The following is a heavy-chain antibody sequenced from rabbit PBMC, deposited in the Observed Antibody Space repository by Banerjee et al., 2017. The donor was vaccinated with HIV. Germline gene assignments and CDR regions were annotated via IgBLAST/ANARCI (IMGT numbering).Heavy chain of an antibody. CDR1: GFSFSSSYW. CDR2: IYAGSSGTT. D-gene: IGHD6-1*01. Sequence: QEQLEESGGDLVKPEGSLTLTCTASGFSFSSSYWICWVRQAPGKGLEWIACIYAGSSGTTYYASWAKGRFTISKTSSTTVTLQMTSLTAADTATYFCARGDASAGYGYALWGPGTLVTVS. CDR3: ARGDASAGYGYAL. J-gene: IGHJ6*01. V-gene: IGHV1S45*01.